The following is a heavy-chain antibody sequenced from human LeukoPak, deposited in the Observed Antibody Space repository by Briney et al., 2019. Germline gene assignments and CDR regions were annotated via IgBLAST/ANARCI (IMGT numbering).Heavy chain of an antibody. CDR1: GGSISSYY. CDR3: ARDVRYFDWLTYNWFDP. Sequence: SETLSLTCTVSGGSISSYYWSWIRQPAGKGLEWIGRIYTSGSTNYNPSLKSRVTMSVDTSKNRFSLKLSSVTAADTAVYYCARDVRYFDWLTYNWFDPWGQGTLVTVSS. CDR2: IYTSGST. V-gene: IGHV4-4*07. J-gene: IGHJ5*02. D-gene: IGHD3-9*01.